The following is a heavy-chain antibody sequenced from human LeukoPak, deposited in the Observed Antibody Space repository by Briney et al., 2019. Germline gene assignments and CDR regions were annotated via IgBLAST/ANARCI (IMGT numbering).Heavy chain of an antibody. CDR1: EFTFSSYA. Sequence: GGSLRLSCAASEFTFSSYAMSGVRQAPGKGLEWVSTITSSGGSTYYADSVKGRFTISRDNSKNTLYLQMNSLRAEDTAVYYCARGESGWYYYYYGMDVWGQGTTVTVSS. CDR3: ARGESGWYYYYYGMDV. D-gene: IGHD6-19*01. V-gene: IGHV3-23*01. J-gene: IGHJ6*02. CDR2: ITSSGGST.